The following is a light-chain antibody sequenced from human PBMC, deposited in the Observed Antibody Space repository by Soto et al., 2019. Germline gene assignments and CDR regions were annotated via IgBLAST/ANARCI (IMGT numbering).Light chain of an antibody. Sequence: DIQMTQSPSTLSASVGDRVTITCRASQTISIFLNWYQHKPGKPPTLLIYTASSLQSGVPSRFSGSGSGTEFTLTISSLQPDDFATYYCQQYNSYWAFGQGTKVDIK. CDR1: QTISIF. CDR3: QQYNSYWA. CDR2: TAS. J-gene: IGKJ1*01. V-gene: IGKV1-5*01.